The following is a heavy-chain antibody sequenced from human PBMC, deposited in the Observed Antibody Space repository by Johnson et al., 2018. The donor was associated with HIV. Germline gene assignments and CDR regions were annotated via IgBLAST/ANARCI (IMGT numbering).Heavy chain of an antibody. CDR3: EGRSSAWYEDAVDI. CDR1: GFTVSSNY. J-gene: IGHJ3*02. D-gene: IGHD6-19*01. Sequence: VQLVESGGGLVQPGGSLRLSCAASGFTVSSNYMSWVRQAPGKGLEWVSVIYSGDRTYSAVSVKGRFTISRDSSKNTLFLQMNSLRVEDTAIYYCEGRSSAWYEDAVDIWGQGTMVTVSS. V-gene: IGHV3-66*01. CDR2: IYSGDRT.